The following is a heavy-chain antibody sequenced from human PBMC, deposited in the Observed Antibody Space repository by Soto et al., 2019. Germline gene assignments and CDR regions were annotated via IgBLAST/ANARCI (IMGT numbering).Heavy chain of an antibody. CDR2: IYYSGST. D-gene: IGHD6-13*01. Sequence: KTSETLSLTCTVCGGSISSYYWSWIRQPPGKGLEWIGYIYYSGSTNYNPSLKSRVTISVDTSKNQFSLKLSSVTAADTAVYYCARDKRDSSKPGRWFDPWGQGTLVTVSS. CDR3: ARDKRDSSKPGRWFDP. J-gene: IGHJ5*02. CDR1: GGSISSYY. V-gene: IGHV4-59*01.